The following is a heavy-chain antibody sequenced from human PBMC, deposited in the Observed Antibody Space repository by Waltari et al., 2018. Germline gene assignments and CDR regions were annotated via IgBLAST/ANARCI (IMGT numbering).Heavy chain of an antibody. CDR1: GFPFRSYA. CDR3: AKPNWGVYDAFDI. D-gene: IGHD7-27*01. CDR2: ISGSGGST. Sequence: EVQLLESGGGLVQLGGSLRFSCAASGFPFRSYAMSWVRQAPGKGLEWVSAISGSGGSTYYADSVKGRFTISRDNSKNTLYLKMNSLRAEDTAVYYCAKPNWGVYDAFDIWGQGTMVTGSS. V-gene: IGHV3-23*01. J-gene: IGHJ3*02.